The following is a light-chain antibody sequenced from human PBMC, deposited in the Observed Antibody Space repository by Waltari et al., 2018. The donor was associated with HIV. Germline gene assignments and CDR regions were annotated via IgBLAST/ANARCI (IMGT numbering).Light chain of an antibody. V-gene: IGLV4-69*01. J-gene: IGLJ3*02. CDR1: SGHSSCA. CDR3: HTWGTNLWL. Sequence: QLVLTQSPSASASLGASVKRTGTLRSGHSSCAIAGHQQQPEKGLRFLMKVNSDGSQTKGSGSPDRFPGSSPGAGRSLTITSLQSEAEAAYYCHTWGTNLWLFGGGPKLTVL. CDR2: VNSDGSQ.